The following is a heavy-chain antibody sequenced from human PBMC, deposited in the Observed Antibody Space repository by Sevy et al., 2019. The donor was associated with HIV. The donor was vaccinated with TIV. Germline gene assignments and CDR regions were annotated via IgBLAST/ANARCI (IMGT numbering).Heavy chain of an antibody. CDR3: TRGEMNNSPYYYYGMDV. Sequence: GGSLRLSCTASGFTFGDYAMSWVRQAPGKGLEWVGFIRSKAYGGTTEYAASVKGRFTISRDDSKSIDYLQMNSLKTEDTAVYYCTRGEMNNSPYYYYGMDVWGQGTTVTVSS. J-gene: IGHJ6*02. V-gene: IGHV3-49*04. CDR1: GFTFGDYA. CDR2: IRSKAYGGTT. D-gene: IGHD1-20*01.